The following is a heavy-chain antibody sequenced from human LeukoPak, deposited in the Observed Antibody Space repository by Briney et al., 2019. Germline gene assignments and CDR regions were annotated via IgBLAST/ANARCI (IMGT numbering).Heavy chain of an antibody. CDR1: GYTFTGYY. CDR2: INPNSGGT. CDR3: ARSYTASYYYYMDV. Sequence: GASVKVSCKASGYTFTGYYMHWVRQAPGQGLEWMGWINPNSGGTNYAQKFQGRVTMTRDTSISTAYMELSRLRADDTAVYYCARSYTASYYYYMDVWGKGTTVTVSS. J-gene: IGHJ6*03. D-gene: IGHD5-18*01. V-gene: IGHV1-2*02.